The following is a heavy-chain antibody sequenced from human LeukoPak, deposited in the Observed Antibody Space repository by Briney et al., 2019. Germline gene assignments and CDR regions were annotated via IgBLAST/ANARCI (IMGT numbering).Heavy chain of an antibody. Sequence: ASVRVSCKASGYTFTSYGISWVRQAPGQGLEWMGWINPNSGGTDYAQKFQGRVTMTRDTSISTAYMELSRLRSDDTAVYYCAVLTVTTQQRSDYWGQGTLVTVSS. CDR3: AVLTVTTQQRSDY. J-gene: IGHJ4*02. CDR2: INPNSGGT. V-gene: IGHV1-2*02. D-gene: IGHD4-17*01. CDR1: GYTFTSYG.